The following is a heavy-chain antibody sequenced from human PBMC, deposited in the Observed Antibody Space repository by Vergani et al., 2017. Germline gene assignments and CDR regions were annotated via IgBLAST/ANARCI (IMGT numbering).Heavy chain of an antibody. D-gene: IGHD6-13*01. J-gene: IGHJ4*02. CDR3: AKLPNSWYFDY. V-gene: IGHV3-23*04. CDR1: GFTFNSYA. CDR2: ISGSGGST. Sequence: VQLVESGEGVVQPGRSLRLSCAASGFTFNSYAMSWVRQAPGKGLEWVSAISGSGGSTYYADSVKGRFTISRDNSKNTLYLQMNSLRAEDTAVYYCAKLPNSWYFDYWGQGTLVTVSS.